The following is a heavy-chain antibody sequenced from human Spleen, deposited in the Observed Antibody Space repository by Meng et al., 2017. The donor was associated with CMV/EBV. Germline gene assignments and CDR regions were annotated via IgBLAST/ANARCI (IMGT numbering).Heavy chain of an antibody. J-gene: IGHJ4*02. D-gene: IGHD4-23*01. V-gene: IGHV3-23*01. Sequence: GESLKISCAASGFVFSAYAMSWVRQAPGKGLEWVSGISGSGGSTYYADSVKGRFTISRDNSKKTLYLQMNSLRAADTAVYYCAKGFDYGGKSVAPIDYWGQGTLVTVSS. CDR1: GFVFSAYA. CDR3: AKGFDYGGKSVAPIDY. CDR2: ISGSGGST.